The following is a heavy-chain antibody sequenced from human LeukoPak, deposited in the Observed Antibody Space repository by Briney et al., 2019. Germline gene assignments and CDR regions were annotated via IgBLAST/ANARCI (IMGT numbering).Heavy chain of an antibody. CDR1: GGTFSSYA. V-gene: IGHV1-69*13. J-gene: IGHJ4*02. CDR3: ARPNGSYRWDYFDY. D-gene: IGHD1-26*01. CDR2: IIPIFGTA. Sequence: SVKVSCKASGGTFSSYAISWVRQAPGQGLEWMGGIIPIFGTANYAQKFQGRVTITADESTSTAYMELSSLRSEDTAVYYCARPNGSYRWDYFDYWGQGTLVTVSS.